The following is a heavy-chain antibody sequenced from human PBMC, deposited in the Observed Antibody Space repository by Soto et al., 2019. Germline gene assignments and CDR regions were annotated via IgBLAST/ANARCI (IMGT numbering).Heavy chain of an antibody. CDR2: VKREVDGGTV. D-gene: IGHD1-7*01. CDR3: TAWHYGE. CDR1: GLTARNVY. Sequence: EVQLVASGGGLVKPGGSLRLSCPASGLTARNVYLSWVRQPPGKGLEWVGHVKREVDGGTVDYGAPVKGRFTIARDDSENTLYLQMNSRKSEDTSLYYCTAWHYGEWCQGKVVTVSS. J-gene: IGHJ4*02. V-gene: IGHV3-15*01.